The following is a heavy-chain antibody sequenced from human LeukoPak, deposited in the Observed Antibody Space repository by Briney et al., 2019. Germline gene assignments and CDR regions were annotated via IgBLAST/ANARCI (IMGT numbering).Heavy chain of an antibody. D-gene: IGHD1-26*01. CDR3: ATDLVPQVGASISDY. V-gene: IGHV1-24*01. J-gene: IGHJ4*02. CDR1: GYTLTLSDLS. Sequence: ASVKVSCKVSGYTLTLSDLSMHWVRQAPGKGLEWMGGFDPEDGETIYAQKFQGRVTMTEDTSTDTAYMELSSLTSEDTAVYYCATDLVPQVGASISDYWGQGTLLTVSS. CDR2: FDPEDGET.